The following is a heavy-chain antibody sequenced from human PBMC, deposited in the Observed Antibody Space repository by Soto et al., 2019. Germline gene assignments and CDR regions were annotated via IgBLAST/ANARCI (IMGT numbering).Heavy chain of an antibody. D-gene: IGHD2-15*01. CDR1: VGTFSRYA. V-gene: IGHV1-69*13. J-gene: IGHJ5*02. CDR3: ATRGYCRGGSCSRRVTWFDP. CDR2: IIPIFGTA. Sequence: SVKVSCKSPVGTFSRYAISWVRQAPGQGLEWMGGIIPIFGTANYAQKFQGRVTITSDESTSTAYMELSSLRSEETAVYYCATRGYCRGGSCSRRVTWFDPWGQGTLVTVSS.